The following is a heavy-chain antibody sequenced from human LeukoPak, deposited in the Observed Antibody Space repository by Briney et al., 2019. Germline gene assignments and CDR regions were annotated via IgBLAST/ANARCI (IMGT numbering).Heavy chain of an antibody. Sequence: GGSLRLSRAAPGFTFSDYYMSWVRQAPGKGLEWVSYISTSSSYRNYADSVKDRFIISRDNAKNSLYLQMNSLRVEDTAVYYCARETGDGSGSYPDYWGQGTLVTVSS. CDR1: GFTFSDYY. CDR3: ARETGDGSGSYPDY. D-gene: IGHD3-10*01. J-gene: IGHJ4*02. CDR2: ISTSSSYR. V-gene: IGHV3-11*05.